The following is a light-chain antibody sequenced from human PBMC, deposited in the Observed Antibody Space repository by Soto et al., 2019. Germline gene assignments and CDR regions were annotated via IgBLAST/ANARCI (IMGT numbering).Light chain of an antibody. V-gene: IGKV1-39*01. J-gene: IGKJ1*01. CDR2: RAS. Sequence: DIQMTQSPSSLSASVGDRFTISCRASQTISTSLNWYQQKPGTAPRLLIYRASSVKSGVPPRFSGSGSGRDFTLTISSLRPEDIATYFCQQSYNSPPWTFGQGTKVDIK. CDR1: QTISTS. CDR3: QQSYNSPPWT.